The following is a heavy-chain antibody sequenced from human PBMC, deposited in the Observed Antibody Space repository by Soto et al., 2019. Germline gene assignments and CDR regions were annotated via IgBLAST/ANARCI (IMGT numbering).Heavy chain of an antibody. CDR2: ITETGEGG. CDR3: AKRDIVGLAHVHRFLIDC. D-gene: IGHD1-26*01. V-gene: IGHV3-23*01. J-gene: IGHJ4*02. CDR1: GFTFSSYA. Sequence: EVQLLESGGDLVQPGGALRLSCAASGFTFSSYAMSWVRQAPGKGLEWVAGITETGEGGDYAYSVKGRFTISRDNSKNMLYRHMYSLRAEDTAVYYCAKRDIVGLAHVHRFLIDCWGQGTLVTVYS.